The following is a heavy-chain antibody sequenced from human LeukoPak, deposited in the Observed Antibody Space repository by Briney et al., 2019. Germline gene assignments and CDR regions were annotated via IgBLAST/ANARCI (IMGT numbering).Heavy chain of an antibody. CDR1: GGSVSDYY. J-gene: IGHJ4*02. Sequence: SETLCLTYTISGGSVSDYYWSWIRQSPGKGLEWIGYIYHTGSTSYSPPLKSRVTISADTSQNQFSLKLSSVTAADTAVYYCASRKLGNDYWGQGTLVSVPS. CDR2: IYHTGST. V-gene: IGHV4-59*02. CDR3: ASRKLGNDY. D-gene: IGHD7-27*01.